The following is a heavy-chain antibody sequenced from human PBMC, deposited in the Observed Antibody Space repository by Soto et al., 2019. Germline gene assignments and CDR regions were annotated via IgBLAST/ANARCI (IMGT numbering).Heavy chain of an antibody. J-gene: IGHJ6*02. CDR2: IIPVFGNT. V-gene: IGHV1-69*06. CDR3: ARGQYYSSGSAATSYFSVGIDV. D-gene: IGHD3-10*01. CDR1: GRSFSSDG. Sequence: QLQLEQSGTEVKKPGSSVKVSCKASGRSFSSDGVSWVRQAPGPGLELMGGIIPVFGNTKYVQRFQGRLTITADKSTSTVYLEMSSLSSEDTAVYFCARGQYYSSGSAATSYFSVGIDVWGQGTTVIVSS.